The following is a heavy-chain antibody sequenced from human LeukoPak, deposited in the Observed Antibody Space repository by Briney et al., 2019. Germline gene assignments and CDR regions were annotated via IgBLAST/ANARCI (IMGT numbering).Heavy chain of an antibody. D-gene: IGHD3-3*01. J-gene: IGHJ3*02. V-gene: IGHV3-23*01. Sequence: GGSLRLSCAASGFTFSSYAMSWVRQAPGKGLEWVSAISGSGGSTYYADSVKGRFTISRHNSKNTLYLQMNRLRAEDTAVYYCARDRFQSGAYYGALDIWGQGTMVTVAS. CDR3: ARDRFQSGAYYGALDI. CDR1: GFTFSSYA. CDR2: ISGSGGST.